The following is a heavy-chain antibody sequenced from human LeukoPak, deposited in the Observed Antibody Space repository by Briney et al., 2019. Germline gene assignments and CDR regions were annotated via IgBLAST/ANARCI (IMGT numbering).Heavy chain of an antibody. V-gene: IGHV3-48*01. CDR2: ISSSTSAI. CDR1: GFTFSSYS. CDR3: ARAGHDLDY. J-gene: IGHJ4*02. Sequence: PGGSLRLSCAASGFTFSSYSMNWVRQAPGKGLEYISYISSSTSAIYYADSVKGRFTISRDNAKNSLYPQMNSLRAEDTAVYYCARAGHDLDYWGQGTLVTVSS.